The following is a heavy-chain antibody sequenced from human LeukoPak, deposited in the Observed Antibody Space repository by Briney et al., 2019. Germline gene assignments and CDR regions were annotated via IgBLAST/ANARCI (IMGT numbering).Heavy chain of an antibody. Sequence: GGSLRLSCAASGFTFSSYGMHWVRQAPGKGLDWVALISYDGSNKYYADSVKGRFAISRDNSKNTLYLQMNSLRAEDTAVYYCARPYSSSGGYWGQGTLVTVSS. CDR2: ISYDGSNK. J-gene: IGHJ4*02. V-gene: IGHV3-30*03. CDR3: ARPYSSSGGY. CDR1: GFTFSSYG. D-gene: IGHD6-6*01.